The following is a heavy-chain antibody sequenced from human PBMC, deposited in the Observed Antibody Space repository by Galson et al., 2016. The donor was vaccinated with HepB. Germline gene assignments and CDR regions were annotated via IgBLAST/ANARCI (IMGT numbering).Heavy chain of an antibody. V-gene: IGHV3-30*18. CDR1: GFTFTSFG. CDR3: AKEGFGCIGASCYSDFDS. D-gene: IGHD2-15*01. CDR2: ISYDGRNK. J-gene: IGHJ4*02. Sequence: SLRLSCAASGFTFTSFGLHWVRQAPGKGLEWVALISYDGRNKNYANSVKGRFTISRDNSKDTLYVQMNRLTAEDTAVYYCAKEGFGCIGASCYSDFDSWGQGTLVTVSS.